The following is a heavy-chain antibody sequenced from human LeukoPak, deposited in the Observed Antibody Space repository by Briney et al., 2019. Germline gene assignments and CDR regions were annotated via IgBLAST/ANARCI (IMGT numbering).Heavy chain of an antibody. V-gene: IGHV4-39*07. CDR3: ARGPTISETGYFDY. CDR1: GDSISNSNYY. J-gene: IGHJ4*03. D-gene: IGHD1-1*01. Sequence: PSETLSLTCTVSGDSISNSNYYWGWFRQSPGKGLEWIAEINHRGDTNYNPSVKSRVSISVDTSKNQFSLKVTSLTAADTAVYYCARGPTISETGYFDYWGQGTLVTVSS. CDR2: INHRGDT.